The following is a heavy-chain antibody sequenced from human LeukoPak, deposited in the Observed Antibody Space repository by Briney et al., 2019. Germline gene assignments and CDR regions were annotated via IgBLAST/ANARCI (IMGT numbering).Heavy chain of an antibody. CDR3: ARDWNSGSYPYNWFDP. Sequence: GGSLRLSCAASGFTFSSYAMSWVRQAPGKGLEWVAVISYDGSNKYYADSVKGRFTISRDNSKNTLYLQMNSLRAEDTAVHYCARDWNSGSYPYNWFDPWGQGTLVTVSS. J-gene: IGHJ5*02. D-gene: IGHD1-26*01. V-gene: IGHV3-30-3*01. CDR1: GFTFSSYA. CDR2: ISYDGSNK.